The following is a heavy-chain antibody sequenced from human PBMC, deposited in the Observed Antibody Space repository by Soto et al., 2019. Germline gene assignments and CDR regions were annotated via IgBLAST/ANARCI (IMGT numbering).Heavy chain of an antibody. J-gene: IGHJ5*02. CDR2: IIPIFGTA. CDR1: GGTFSSYA. V-gene: IGHV1-69*01. Sequence: QVQLVQSGAEVKKPGSSVKVSCKASGGTFSSYAISWVRQAPGQGLEWMGGIIPIFGTANYAQKFQGRVTITADESTSTAYMELSSLRSEDTAVYYCVREGRFLEWLYWFDPWGQGTLVTVSS. D-gene: IGHD3-3*01. CDR3: VREGRFLEWLYWFDP.